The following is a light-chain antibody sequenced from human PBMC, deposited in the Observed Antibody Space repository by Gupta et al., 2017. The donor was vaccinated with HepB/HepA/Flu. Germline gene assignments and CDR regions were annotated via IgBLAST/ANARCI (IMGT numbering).Light chain of an antibody. V-gene: IGKV3-15*01. Sequence: EIVMTQSPATLSVSPGERATLSCRASQSVSSSLAWYQQKPGQAPRLLIYGASTRATGIPARFSGGGSGTEFTLTISSRQSEDFAVYYCQQYDNWPPLTFGGGTKVEIK. CDR2: GAS. CDR3: QQYDNWPPLT. CDR1: QSVSSS. J-gene: IGKJ4*01.